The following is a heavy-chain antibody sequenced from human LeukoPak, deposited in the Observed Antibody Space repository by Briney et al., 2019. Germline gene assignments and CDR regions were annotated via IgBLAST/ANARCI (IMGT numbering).Heavy chain of an antibody. CDR1: GFTFSNAW. D-gene: IGHD3-22*01. V-gene: IGHV3-15*01. CDR2: IKSKTDGGTT. J-gene: IGHJ6*03. Sequence: GGSLRLSCAASGFTFSNAWMSWVRQAPGKGLEWVGRIKSKTDGGTTDYAAPVKGRFTISRDDSKNTLYLQMNSLKTEDTAVYYCTTGGYYLVYYYCYMDVWGKGTTVTVSS. CDR3: TTGGYYLVYYYCYMDV.